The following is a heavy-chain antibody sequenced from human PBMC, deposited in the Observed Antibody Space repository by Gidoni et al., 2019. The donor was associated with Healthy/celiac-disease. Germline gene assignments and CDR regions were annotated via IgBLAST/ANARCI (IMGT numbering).Heavy chain of an antibody. Sequence: EVQLVESGGGLVQHGGSLRLSCAASGFTFSSYAMSWVRQAPGKGLEWVSAISGSGGSTYYADSVKGRFTISRDNSKNTLYLQMNSLRAEDTAVYYCASPPMVRGVIRYYFDYWGQGTLVTVSS. CDR2: ISGSGGST. CDR3: ASPPMVRGVIRYYFDY. CDR1: GFTFSSYA. D-gene: IGHD3-10*01. J-gene: IGHJ4*02. V-gene: IGHV3-23*04.